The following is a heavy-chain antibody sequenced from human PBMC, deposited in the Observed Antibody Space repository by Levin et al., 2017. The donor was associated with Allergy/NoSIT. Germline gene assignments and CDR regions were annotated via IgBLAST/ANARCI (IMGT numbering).Heavy chain of an antibody. D-gene: IGHD6-19*01. CDR2: MNPNSGNT. CDR1: GYTFTSYD. J-gene: IGHJ3*02. V-gene: IGHV1-8*01. Sequence: GESLKISCKASGYTFTSYDINWVRQATGQGLEWMGWMNPNSGNTGYAQKFQGRVTMTRNTSISTAYMELSSLRSEDTAVYYCARGRISSGWDAFDIWGQGTMVTVSS. CDR3: ARGRISSGWDAFDI.